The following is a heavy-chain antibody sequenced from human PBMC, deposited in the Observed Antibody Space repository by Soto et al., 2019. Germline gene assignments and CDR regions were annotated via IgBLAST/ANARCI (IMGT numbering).Heavy chain of an antibody. CDR2: IYYSGST. J-gene: IGHJ5*02. CDR3: ARDRGGPFDP. Sequence: SLTCTVSGGSISSYYWSWIRQPPGKGLEWIGYIYYSGSTNYNPSLKSRVTISVDTSKNQFSLKLSSVTAADTAVYYCARDRGGPFDPWGQGTLVTVSS. V-gene: IGHV4-59*01. CDR1: GGSISSYY.